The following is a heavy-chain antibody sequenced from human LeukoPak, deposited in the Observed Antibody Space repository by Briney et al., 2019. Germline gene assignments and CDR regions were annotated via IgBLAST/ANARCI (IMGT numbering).Heavy chain of an antibody. CDR1: GGSISSGDYY. J-gene: IGHJ4*02. V-gene: IGHV4-30-4*08. CDR3: ARCPYDSSGYYPLNFDY. D-gene: IGHD3-22*01. CDR2: IYYSGGT. Sequence: PSETLSLTCTVSGGSISSGDYYWSWIRQPPGKGLEWIGYIYYSGGTYYNPSLKSRVTISVDTSKNQFSLKLSSVTAADTAVYYCARCPYDSSGYYPLNFDYWGQGTLVTVSS.